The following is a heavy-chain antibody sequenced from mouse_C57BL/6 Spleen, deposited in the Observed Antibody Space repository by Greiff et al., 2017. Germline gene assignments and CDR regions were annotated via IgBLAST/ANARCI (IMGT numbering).Heavy chain of an antibody. CDR3: ARGSRLLSWFAY. Sequence: QVQLQQSGAELMKPGASVKLSCKATGYTFTGYWIEWVKQRPGHGLEWIGEILPGSGSTNYNEKFKGKATFPADTSSNTAYMQLSSLTTEDSAIYYCARGSRLLSWFAYWGQGTLVTVAA. V-gene: IGHV1-9*01. CDR2: ILPGSGST. D-gene: IGHD2-10*01. J-gene: IGHJ3*01. CDR1: GYTFTGYW.